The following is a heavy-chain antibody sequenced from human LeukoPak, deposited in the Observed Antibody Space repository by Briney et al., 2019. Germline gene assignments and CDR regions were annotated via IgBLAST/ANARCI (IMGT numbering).Heavy chain of an antibody. D-gene: IGHD3-10*01. V-gene: IGHV1-69*13. CDR2: IIPIFGTA. CDR3: ARLRWFGVPPDYYGMDV. Sequence: ASVKVSCKASGGTFSSYAISWVRQAPGQGLESMGGIIPIFGTANYAQKFQGRVTITADESTSTAYMELSSLRSEDTAVYYCARLRWFGVPPDYYGMDVWGQGTTVTVSS. J-gene: IGHJ6*02. CDR1: GGTFSSYA.